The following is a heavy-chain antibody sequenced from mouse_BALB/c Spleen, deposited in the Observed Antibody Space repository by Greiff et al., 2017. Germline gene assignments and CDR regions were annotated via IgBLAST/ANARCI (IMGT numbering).Heavy chain of an antibody. J-gene: IGHJ3*01. V-gene: IGHV2-2*02. D-gene: IGHD1-1*01. CDR3: ARNVHYYGSSGGFAY. CDR1: GFSLTSYG. Sequence: VKLVESGPGLVQPSQSLSITCTVSGFSLTSYGVHWVRQSPGKGLEWLGVIWSGGSTDYNAAFISRLSISKDNSKSQVFFKMNSLQANDTAIYYCARNVHYYGSSGGFAYWGQGTLVTVSA. CDR2: IWSGGST.